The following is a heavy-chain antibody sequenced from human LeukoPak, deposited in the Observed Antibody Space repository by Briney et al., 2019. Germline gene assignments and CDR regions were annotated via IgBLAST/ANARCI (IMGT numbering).Heavy chain of an antibody. CDR2: MNPNSGNT. V-gene: IGHV1-8*01. CDR3: ARAPGDYFGYYYGMDV. CDR1: GYTLTSYD. J-gene: IGHJ6*02. Sequence: ASVKVSCKASGYTLTSYDINWVRQATGQGLEWMGWMNPNSGNTGYAQKFQGRVTMTRNTSISTAYMELSSLRSEDTAVYYCARAPGDYFGYYYGMDVWGQGTTVTVSS. D-gene: IGHD3-9*01.